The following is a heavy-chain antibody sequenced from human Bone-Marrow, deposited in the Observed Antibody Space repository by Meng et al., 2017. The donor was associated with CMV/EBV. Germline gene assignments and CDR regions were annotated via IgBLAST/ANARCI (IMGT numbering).Heavy chain of an antibody. V-gene: IGHV3-7*01. CDR1: GFTFSSYW. D-gene: IGHD3-3*01. CDR2: IKQDGSEK. Sequence: GESLKISCAASGFTFSSYWMSWVRQAPGKGLEWVANIKQDGSEKYYVDSVKGRFTISRDNSKNTLYLQMNSLRAEDTAVYYCARDHSYYDFWSGYYYSDYWGQGTLVTVSS. CDR3: ARDHSYYDFWSGYYYSDY. J-gene: IGHJ4*02.